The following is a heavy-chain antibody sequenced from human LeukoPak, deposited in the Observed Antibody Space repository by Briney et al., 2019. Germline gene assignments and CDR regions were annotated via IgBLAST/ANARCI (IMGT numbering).Heavy chain of an antibody. CDR3: ARGPTRYYFDY. Sequence: SETLSLTCTVSGGSISSYYWSWIRQPPGKGLEWIGYIYYSGSTNYNPSLKSRVTISVDTSKNQFSLKLTSMTAADTAVCHCARGPTRYYFDYWGQGTLVTVSS. CDR1: GGSISSYY. CDR2: IYYSGST. V-gene: IGHV4-59*01. J-gene: IGHJ4*02.